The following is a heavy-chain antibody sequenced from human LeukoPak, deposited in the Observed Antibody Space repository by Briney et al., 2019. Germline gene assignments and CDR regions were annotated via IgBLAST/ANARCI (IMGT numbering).Heavy chain of an antibody. CDR3: ARAPPSFKWELDSIDY. CDR2: IYTGGNT. J-gene: IGHJ4*02. V-gene: IGHV3-66*01. D-gene: IGHD1-26*01. Sequence: GGSLRLSCAASGFTFSSYSMKWVRQAPGKGLEWVSTIYTGGNTYYAASVKGRFTISRDFSKNTVFLHMNSLRAEDTAVYYCARAPPSFKWELDSIDYWGQGTLVTVSS. CDR1: GFTFSSYS.